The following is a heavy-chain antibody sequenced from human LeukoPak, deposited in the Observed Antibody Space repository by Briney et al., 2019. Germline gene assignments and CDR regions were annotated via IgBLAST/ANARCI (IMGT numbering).Heavy chain of an antibody. Sequence: PGGSLRLSCVASEFTVKSNCMTWVRQAPGKGLEWVSILHTGGNTYNADSVKGRFTISRDDSKNTVYLQMNSLRAEDTAVYYCARVRITMLRGRNDFYYMDVWGKGTTVIVTS. J-gene: IGHJ6*03. CDR1: EFTVKSNC. D-gene: IGHD3-10*01. CDR2: LHTGGNT. CDR3: ARVRITMLRGRNDFYYMDV. V-gene: IGHV3-53*01.